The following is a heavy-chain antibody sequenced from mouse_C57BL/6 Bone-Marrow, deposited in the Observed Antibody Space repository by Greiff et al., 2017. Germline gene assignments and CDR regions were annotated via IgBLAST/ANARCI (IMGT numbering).Heavy chain of an antibody. Sequence: QVQLQQPGAELVKPGASVKLSCKASGYTFTSYWMQWVKQRPGQGLEWIGEIDPSNSYTNYNQKFKGKATLTVDTSSSTAYMQLSSRTSDDSAVYYCARDGSPFFDYWGQGTTLTVSS. V-gene: IGHV1-50*01. CDR2: IDPSNSYT. J-gene: IGHJ2*01. D-gene: IGHD1-1*01. CDR3: ARDGSPFFDY. CDR1: GYTFTSYW.